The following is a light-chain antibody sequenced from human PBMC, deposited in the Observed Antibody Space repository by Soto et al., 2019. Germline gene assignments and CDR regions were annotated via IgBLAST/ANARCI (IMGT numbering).Light chain of an antibody. V-gene: IGKV1-17*01. Sequence: DIQMTQSPSSLSASVGDRFTITCLASQGIRNDLGWYQQKPGKAPKRLIYDAYRLKIGVPSRFRGSGSGTELTLTISSLQPEDFATYYCLQHNTYPLFTFGPGTKVAIQ. CDR2: DAY. CDR1: QGIRND. J-gene: IGKJ3*01. CDR3: LQHNTYPLFT.